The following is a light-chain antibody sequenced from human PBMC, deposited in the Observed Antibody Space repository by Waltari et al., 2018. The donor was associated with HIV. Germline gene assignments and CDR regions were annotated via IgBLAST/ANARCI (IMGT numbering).Light chain of an antibody. CDR2: TNN. CDR1: RYFIGRYS. CDR3: AIWDDSLNGWV. J-gene: IGLJ3*02. Sequence: QSVLTQPPSASGAPGQRVTISCSGSRYFIGRYSVNRYQQPPGAAPKLLIYTNNRRPSGGPDRFSCSKSGTSASLAISGLQSDDEADYYCAIWDDSLNGWVFGGGTKLTVL. V-gene: IGLV1-44*01.